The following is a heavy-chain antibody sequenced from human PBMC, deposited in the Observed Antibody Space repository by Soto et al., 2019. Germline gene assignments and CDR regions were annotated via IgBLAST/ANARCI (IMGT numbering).Heavy chain of an antibody. Sequence: SQTLSQTCAVADYSISSRTWWGWNRQPPGKGLEWIGYIYYSGTTYYNPSLKSRVTMSVDTSKNQFSLKLTSVTAVDTAVYYCARREIQGPIDYWGQGTLVTVSS. J-gene: IGHJ4*02. D-gene: IGHD1-26*01. CDR2: IYYSGTT. CDR3: ARREIQGPIDY. CDR1: DYSISSRTW. V-gene: IGHV4-28*01.